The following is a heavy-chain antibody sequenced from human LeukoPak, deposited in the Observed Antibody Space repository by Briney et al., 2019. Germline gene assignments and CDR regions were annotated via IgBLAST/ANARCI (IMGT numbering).Heavy chain of an antibody. J-gene: IGHJ4*02. CDR1: GGSFSGYY. Sequence: SETLSLTCAVYGGSFSGYYWSWLRQPPGKGLEWIGEINHSGSTNYNPPLKSRVTISVDTSKNQFSLKLSSVTAADTAVYYCARGRDIVATSKPGDYWGQGTLVTVSS. D-gene: IGHD5-12*01. V-gene: IGHV4-34*01. CDR2: INHSGST. CDR3: ARGRDIVATSKPGDY.